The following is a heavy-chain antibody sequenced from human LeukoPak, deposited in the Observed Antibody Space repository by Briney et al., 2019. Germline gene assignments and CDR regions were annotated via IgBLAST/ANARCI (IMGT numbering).Heavy chain of an antibody. V-gene: IGHV4-61*02. D-gene: IGHD3-3*01. J-gene: IGHJ6*03. CDR2: IYTSGST. Sequence: SETLSLTCTVSGGSISSGSYYWSWIRQPAGKGLEWIGRIYTSGSTNYNPSLKSRVTISVDTSKNQFSLKLSSVTAADTAVYYCARDGSPPDTIFGVVIGDVYYMDVWGKGTTVTVSS. CDR3: ARDGSPPDTIFGVVIGDVYYMDV. CDR1: GGSISSGSYY.